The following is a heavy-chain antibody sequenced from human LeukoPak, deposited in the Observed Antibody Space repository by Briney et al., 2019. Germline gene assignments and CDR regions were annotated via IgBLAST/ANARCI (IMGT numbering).Heavy chain of an antibody. CDR2: IYYSGST. CDR3: ARCYGDLVPKDG. V-gene: IGHV4-59*01. J-gene: IGHJ6*04. D-gene: IGHD4-17*01. Sequence: PSETLSLTCTVSGGSISSYYWNWIRQPPAQGLEWVGYIYYSGSTNYNPTLKSRVPISVDTSKSQFSLKLSSVTSEDTAVYYCARCYGDLVPKDGWGKGTTVTVSP. CDR1: GGSISSYY.